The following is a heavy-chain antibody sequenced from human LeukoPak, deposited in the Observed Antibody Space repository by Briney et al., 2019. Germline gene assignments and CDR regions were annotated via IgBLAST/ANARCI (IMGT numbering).Heavy chain of an antibody. CDR2: SEHGGST. V-gene: IGHV4-38-2*01. CDR3: ARRDSSGWFMFDY. J-gene: IGHJ4*02. CDR1: GYSLSSGEY. D-gene: IGHD6-19*01. Sequence: PSETPSLTPAVSGYSLSSGEYWAWIRPPPPQGLEWSGSSEHGGSTYHNPSLKSRVTISLDTSKNQFSLKLSSVTAADTAVYYCARRDSSGWFMFDYWGQGTLVTVSS.